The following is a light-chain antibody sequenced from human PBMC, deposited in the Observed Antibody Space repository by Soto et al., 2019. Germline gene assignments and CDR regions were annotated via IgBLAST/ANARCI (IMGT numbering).Light chain of an antibody. V-gene: IGKV3-20*01. Sequence: EIVLTQSPGTLSLSPGERATLSCRASQSVNDNHLAWYQQKPGQAPRLLIYTTSNRATGIPDRFSGSGSGTDFIITISRLEPEDFAVYYCQQYGSSLSITFGQGTRLEIK. J-gene: IGKJ5*01. CDR3: QQYGSSLSIT. CDR2: TTS. CDR1: QSVNDNH.